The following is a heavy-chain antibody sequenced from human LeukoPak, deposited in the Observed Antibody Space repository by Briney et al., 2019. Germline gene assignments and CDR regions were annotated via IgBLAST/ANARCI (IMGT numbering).Heavy chain of an antibody. V-gene: IGHV4-39*01. Sequence: SETLSLTCTVSGGSISSRSYYWGWIRQPPGKGLEWIGIIYYSGSTYSNPPLRSRVTISVDTSTNQFSLKLSSVTAADTAVYYCARQIRNYYGSRSYYKNWGQGTLVTVSS. CDR1: GGSISSRSYY. CDR3: ARQIRNYYGSRSYYKN. D-gene: IGHD3-10*01. J-gene: IGHJ4*02. CDR2: IYYSGST.